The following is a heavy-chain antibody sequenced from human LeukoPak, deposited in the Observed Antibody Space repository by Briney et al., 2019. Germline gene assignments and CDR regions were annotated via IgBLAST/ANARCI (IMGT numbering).Heavy chain of an antibody. CDR1: GGSFSGYY. J-gene: IGHJ4*02. CDR2: INHSGST. D-gene: IGHD1-1*01. V-gene: IGHV4-34*01. CDR3: AVETTPFDY. Sequence: TSETLSLTCAVYGGSFSGYYWSWIRQPPGKGLEWIGEINHSGSTNYNPSLKSRVTISVDTSKNQFSLNLRSVTAADTAVYYCAVETTPFDYWGQGTLVTVSS.